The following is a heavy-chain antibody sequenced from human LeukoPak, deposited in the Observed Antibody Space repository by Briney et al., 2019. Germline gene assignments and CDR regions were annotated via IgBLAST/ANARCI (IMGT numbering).Heavy chain of an antibody. Sequence: ASVKVSCKVSGYTLTELSMHWVRQAPGKGLEWMGIINPRGGSASAAQKFQGRLTLTRDTSTSTVYMDLSSLRSQDTAVYYCARDYHGSGSLTTFDYWGQGTLVTVSS. J-gene: IGHJ4*02. CDR1: GYTLTELS. V-gene: IGHV1-46*01. D-gene: IGHD3-10*01. CDR3: ARDYHGSGSLTTFDY. CDR2: INPRGGSA.